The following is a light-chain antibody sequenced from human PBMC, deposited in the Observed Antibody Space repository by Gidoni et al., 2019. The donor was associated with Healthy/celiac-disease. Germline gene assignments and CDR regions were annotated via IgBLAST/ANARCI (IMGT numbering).Light chain of an antibody. CDR3: QQSYSTPYT. Sequence: DIQLTQSPSSLSASVGDRVTITCRASKSISSYLNWYQQKPGKATKLLIYAASSLQSWVSSRFSGSGSGTDFTRTISSLQPEDFATYYCQQSYSTPYTFGQGTKLEIK. CDR2: AAS. CDR1: KSISSY. V-gene: IGKV1-39*01. J-gene: IGKJ2*01.